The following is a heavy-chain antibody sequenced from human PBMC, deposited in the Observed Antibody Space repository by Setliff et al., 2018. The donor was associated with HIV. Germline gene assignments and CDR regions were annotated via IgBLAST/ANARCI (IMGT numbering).Heavy chain of an antibody. CDR2: IYYSGST. CDR3: VRERRRSPLSYGLDV. V-gene: IGHV4-59*12. J-gene: IGHJ6*02. CDR1: GGSISTYY. Sequence: LSLTCTVSGGSISTYYWSWIRQPPGKGLEWIGSIYYSGSTYYNPSLKSRLTISLDTSKNQFSLKLTSVTAADTAVYYCVRERRRSPLSYGLDVWGQGTTVTVSS.